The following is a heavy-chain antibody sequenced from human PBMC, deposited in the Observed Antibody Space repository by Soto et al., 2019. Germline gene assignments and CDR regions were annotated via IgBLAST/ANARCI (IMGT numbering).Heavy chain of an antibody. J-gene: IGHJ4*02. D-gene: IGHD6-13*01. CDR3: AKVSSSWYAGFFDL. CDR1: GFTFSRHA. CDR2: LSDSGGSI. Sequence: EVQLLESGGGLVQPGGSLRLSCTASGFTFSRHAMTWVRQAPGKGLEWVSGLSDSGGSIYYADSVKGRFTISRDNSMNTLYLQMSTLRAEETAIYYCAKVSSSWYAGFFDLWGQGTLVTVSS. V-gene: IGHV3-23*01.